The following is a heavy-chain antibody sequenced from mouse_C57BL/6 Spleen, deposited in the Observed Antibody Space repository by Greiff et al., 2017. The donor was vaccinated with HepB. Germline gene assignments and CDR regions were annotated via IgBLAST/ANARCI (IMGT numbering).Heavy chain of an antibody. CDR2: ISYSGST. CDR1: GYSITSGYD. V-gene: IGHV3-1*01. CDR3: ARGGYYGSRRWFAY. Sequence: EVKLQESGPGMVKPSQSLSLTCTVTGYSITSGYDWHWIRHFPGNKLEWMGYISYSGSTNYNPSLKSRISITHDTSKNHFFLKLNSVTTEDTATYYCARGGYYGSRRWFAYWGQGTLVTVSA. D-gene: IGHD1-1*01. J-gene: IGHJ3*01.